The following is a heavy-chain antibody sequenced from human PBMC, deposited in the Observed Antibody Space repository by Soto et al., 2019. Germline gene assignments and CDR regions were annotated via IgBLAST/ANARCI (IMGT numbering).Heavy chain of an antibody. CDR2: INPNSGGA. J-gene: IGHJ4*02. CDR3: ARGELYCSSPSCYRY. V-gene: IGHV1-2*02. Sequence: ASVKVSCKASGYTFSAYYMHWVRQAPGQGLEWMGWINPNSGGANYAQKFQGRVTMTRDTSISTAYMELSRLRSDDTAVYYCARGELYCSSPSCYRYWGQGTLVTVS. CDR1: GYTFSAYY. D-gene: IGHD2-2*01.